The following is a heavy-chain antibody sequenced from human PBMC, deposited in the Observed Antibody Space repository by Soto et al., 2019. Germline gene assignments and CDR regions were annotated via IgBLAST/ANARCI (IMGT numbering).Heavy chain of an antibody. J-gene: IGHJ4*02. V-gene: IGHV4-59*01. Sequence: PSETLSLTCTVSVGSISSYYWSWIRQPPSKGLEWIGHTHYSGSTNYNPSLKTRVTISLDMSKNQFSLNLSSVATADTAVYYCARVHPSSRDGDSYLDSWGQGTLVTVS. CDR1: VGSISSYY. CDR3: ARVHPSSRDGDSYLDS. D-gene: IGHD4-4*01. CDR2: THYSGST.